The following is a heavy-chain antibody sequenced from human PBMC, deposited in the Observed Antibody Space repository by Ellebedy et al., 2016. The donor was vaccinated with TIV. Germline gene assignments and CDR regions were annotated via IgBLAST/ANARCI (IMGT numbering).Heavy chain of an antibody. D-gene: IGHD4-17*01. CDR3: AKDPADAGYGEIDF. J-gene: IGHJ4*02. CDR2: ISANVIT. V-gene: IGHV3-23*01. Sequence: PGGSLRLSCAAPEFTFSRYAMNWVRQAPGKGLEWVSAISANVITFYADAVKGRLIISTDNSKNTLYLKMNSLTAEDTAVYYCAKDPADAGYGEIDFWGRGTLVTFSS. CDR1: EFTFSRYA.